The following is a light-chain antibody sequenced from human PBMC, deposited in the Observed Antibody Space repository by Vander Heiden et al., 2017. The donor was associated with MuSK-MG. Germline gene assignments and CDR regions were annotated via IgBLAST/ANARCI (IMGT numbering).Light chain of an antibody. Sequence: DIQMTQSPSSLSASVGDRVTITCRASQSISSYLNWYQQKPVKAPKLLIYAASSLQSGVPSRFSGSASGTDFTLTISSLQPEDFATYYCQQSYSTRYTFGQGTKLXIK. CDR1: QSISSY. V-gene: IGKV1-39*01. CDR3: QQSYSTRYT. J-gene: IGKJ2*01. CDR2: AAS.